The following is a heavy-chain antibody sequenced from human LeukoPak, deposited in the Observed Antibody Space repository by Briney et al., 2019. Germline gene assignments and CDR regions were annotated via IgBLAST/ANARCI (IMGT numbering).Heavy chain of an antibody. CDR3: ARVSSWVVRGDNWFDP. V-gene: IGHV1-18*01. D-gene: IGHD3-10*01. CDR2: ISAYNGNT. J-gene: IGHJ5*02. Sequence: ASVKVSCKASGYTFTSYGISWVRQAPGQGLEWMGWISAYNGNTNYAQKLQGRVTMTTDTSTSTAYMELRSLRSDDTAVYYCARVSSWVVRGDNWFDPWGQGTLVTVSS. CDR1: GYTFTSYG.